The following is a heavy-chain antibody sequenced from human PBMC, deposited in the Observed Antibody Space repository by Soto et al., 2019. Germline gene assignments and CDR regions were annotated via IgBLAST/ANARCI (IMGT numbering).Heavy chain of an antibody. J-gene: IGHJ5*02. D-gene: IGHD2-2*01. CDR2: VYPSGSA. CDR3: ARIAVVPSALDP. Sequence: AETLSLTCDVSGVSISSSHWWCWLRQPPGKGLEWIGEVYPSGSANYNPSLKSRVSMSVDKSKNQFSLRLTSVTAADTALYFCARIAVVPSALDPWGQGTLVTVSS. CDR1: GVSISSSHW. V-gene: IGHV4-4*01.